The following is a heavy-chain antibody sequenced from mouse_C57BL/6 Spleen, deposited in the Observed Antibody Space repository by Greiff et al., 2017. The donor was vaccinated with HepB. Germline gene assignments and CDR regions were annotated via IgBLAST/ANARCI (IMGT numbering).Heavy chain of an antibody. D-gene: IGHD2-5*01. CDR1: GYTFTSYW. CDR2: IDPSDSYT. V-gene: IGHV1-69*01. J-gene: IGHJ3*01. Sequence: QVQLQQSGAELVMPGASVKLSCKASGYTFTSYWMHWVKQRPGQGLEWIGEIDPSDSYTNYNQKFKGKSTLTVDKSSSTAYMQLSSLTSEDSAVYYCARGDSNLAWFAYWGQGTLVTVSA. CDR3: ARGDSNLAWFAY.